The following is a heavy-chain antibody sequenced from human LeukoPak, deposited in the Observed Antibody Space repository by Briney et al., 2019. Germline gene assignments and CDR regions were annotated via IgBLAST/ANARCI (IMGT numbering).Heavy chain of an antibody. Sequence: GGSLRLSCAASGFTFSSYAMHWVRQAPGKGLEWVAVISYDGSNKYYADSVKGRFTISRDNSKNTLYLQMNSLRAEDTAVYYCARSMTVTIFGVIEFDPWGQGTLVTVSS. CDR3: ARSMTVTIFGVIEFDP. CDR2: ISYDGSNK. V-gene: IGHV3-30*04. CDR1: GFTFSSYA. J-gene: IGHJ5*02. D-gene: IGHD3-3*01.